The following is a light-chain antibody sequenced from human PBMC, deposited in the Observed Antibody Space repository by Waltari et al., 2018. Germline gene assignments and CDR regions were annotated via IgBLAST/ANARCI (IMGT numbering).Light chain of an antibody. CDR1: QAIRND. CDR3: LQTYSYPWT. CDR2: ASS. Sequence: AIQMTQSPSSLSASVGDRLTITCRASQAIRNDLGWYQQKPGKPPKLIIFASSSSQSGVPSRFSGSGSDTDFILIISSLQPEDFATYYCLQTYSYPWTFGQGTKVEI. V-gene: IGKV1-6*01. J-gene: IGKJ1*01.